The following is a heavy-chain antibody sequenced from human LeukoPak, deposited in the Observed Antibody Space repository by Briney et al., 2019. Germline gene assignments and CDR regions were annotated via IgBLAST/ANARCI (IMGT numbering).Heavy chain of an antibody. D-gene: IGHD2-15*01. CDR2: ISGGAVST. J-gene: IGHJ4*02. CDR3: AKSGRYCSGGSCYQEASLDY. Sequence: GGSPRLSCAASGFSFSSYGMSWVRQAPGKGVEWVSGISGGAVSTNYADSVKGRFTISRDNSKNTLYLQMNSLRAEDTAVYYCAKSGRYCSGGSCYQEASLDYWGQGILVTVSS. CDR1: GFSFSSYG. V-gene: IGHV3-23*01.